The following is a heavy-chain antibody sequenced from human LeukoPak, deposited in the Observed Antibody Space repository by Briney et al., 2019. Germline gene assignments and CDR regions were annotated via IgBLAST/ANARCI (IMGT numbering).Heavy chain of an antibody. CDR1: GGSISSSSYY. J-gene: IGHJ5*02. CDR2: IYYSGST. Sequence: PSETLSLTCTVSGGSISSSSYYWGWIRQPPGKGLEWIGSIYYSGSTYYNPSLKSRVTISVDTSKNQFSLKLSSVTAADTAVYYCARHYYSNNWFDPWGQGTLVTVSS. V-gene: IGHV4-39*01. D-gene: IGHD2/OR15-2a*01. CDR3: ARHYYSNNWFDP.